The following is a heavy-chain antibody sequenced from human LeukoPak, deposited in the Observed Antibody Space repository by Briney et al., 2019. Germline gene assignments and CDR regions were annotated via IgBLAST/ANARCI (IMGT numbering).Heavy chain of an antibody. Sequence: QSGGSLRLSCAASGFTFSSDGMGWVREGPGKGVEWVAVISYDGSNKYYAESVKGRFTISRDNSKNPLYLQMNSLRAEDTAVYYCAKDPVFDYWGQGTLVTVSS. CDR2: ISYDGSNK. CDR3: AKDPVFDY. CDR1: GFTFSSDG. J-gene: IGHJ4*02. V-gene: IGHV3-30*18.